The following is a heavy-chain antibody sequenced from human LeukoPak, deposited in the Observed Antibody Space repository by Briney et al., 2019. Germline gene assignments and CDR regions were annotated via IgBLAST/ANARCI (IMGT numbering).Heavy chain of an antibody. D-gene: IGHD2-2*01. CDR3: ARGLRYCSSTSCLNWFDP. Sequence: GASVKVSCKASGYTFTGYYMHWVRQAPGQGFEWMGWINPNSGGTNYAQKFQGRVTMTRDTSIGTAYMELSRLRSDDTAVYYCARGLRYCSSTSCLNWFDPWGQGTLVTVSS. CDR2: INPNSGGT. V-gene: IGHV1-2*02. J-gene: IGHJ5*02. CDR1: GYTFTGYY.